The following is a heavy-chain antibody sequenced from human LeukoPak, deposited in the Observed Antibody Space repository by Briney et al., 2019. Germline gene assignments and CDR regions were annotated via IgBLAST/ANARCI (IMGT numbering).Heavy chain of an antibody. J-gene: IGHJ6*03. CDR2: ISGSGGST. D-gene: IGHD2-2*03. CDR1: GFTFSSYA. Sequence: GGSLRLSCAASGFTFSSYAMSWVRQAPGKGLEWVSAISGSGGSTYYADSVKGRFTISRDNSKNMLYLQMNSLRAEDTAVYYCAKSGYCSSTSCYWFYYYMDVWGKGTTVTVSS. CDR3: AKSGYCSSTSCYWFYYYMDV. V-gene: IGHV3-23*01.